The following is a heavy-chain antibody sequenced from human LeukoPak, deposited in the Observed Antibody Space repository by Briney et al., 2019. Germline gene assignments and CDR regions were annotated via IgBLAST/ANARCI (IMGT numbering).Heavy chain of an antibody. CDR3: YVLGLYDAFDI. D-gene: IGHD3-16*01. CDR1: GFTYNSYA. Sequence: GGPLRLPCGASGFTYNSYAMLWVRQAPGKGLAGVAGIYYDGSNKYYADSVKGRFTISRDNYKNTLYLQMNSLRAEDTAVYYCYVLGLYDAFDIWGQGTMVTVSS. V-gene: IGHV3-30*04. J-gene: IGHJ3*02. CDR2: IYYDGSNK.